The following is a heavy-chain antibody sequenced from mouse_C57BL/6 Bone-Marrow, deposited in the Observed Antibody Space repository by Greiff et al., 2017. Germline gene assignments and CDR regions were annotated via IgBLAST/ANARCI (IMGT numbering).Heavy chain of an antibody. CDR1: GYTFTSYW. V-gene: IGHV1-69*01. J-gene: IGHJ4*01. Sequence: QVQLQQPGAELVMPGASVKLSCKASGYTFTSYWMHWVKQRPGQGLEWIGEIDPSDSYTNYNQKFKGKSTLTVDKSSSTAYMQLSSLTSEDSAVYYCAITGNAMDYWCQGTAVTVTA. CDR3: AITGNAMDY. CDR2: IDPSDSYT.